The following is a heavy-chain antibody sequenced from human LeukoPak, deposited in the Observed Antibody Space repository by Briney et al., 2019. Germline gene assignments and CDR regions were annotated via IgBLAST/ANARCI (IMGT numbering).Heavy chain of an antibody. Sequence: GGSLRLSCAASGFTFSNYDVRGVRGAPGKGLEWVSAISRSYTTYYADSVRGRFTISRDNSKNTLYMQLNSLRAEDTAVYYCAKSKEDCCGSFDPWGQGTLVTVSS. CDR2: ISRSYTT. CDR1: GFTFSNYD. D-gene: IGHD2-21*01. V-gene: IGHV3-23*01. CDR3: AKSKEDCCGSFDP. J-gene: IGHJ5*02.